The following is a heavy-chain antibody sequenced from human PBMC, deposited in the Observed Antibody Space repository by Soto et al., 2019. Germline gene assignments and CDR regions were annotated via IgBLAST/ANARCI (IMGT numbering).Heavy chain of an antibody. V-gene: IGHV3-48*02. CDR1: GFTFSSYS. D-gene: IGHD2-21*01. Sequence: GGSLRLSCAASGFTFSSYSMNWVRQAPGKGLEWVSYINSDSGSIYYGDSVKGRFTISRDNAKNSVFLQMNSLRDEDTATYYCARDHSMVGGLGYWGQGTLVTVSS. CDR2: INSDSGSI. J-gene: IGHJ4*02. CDR3: ARDHSMVGGLGY.